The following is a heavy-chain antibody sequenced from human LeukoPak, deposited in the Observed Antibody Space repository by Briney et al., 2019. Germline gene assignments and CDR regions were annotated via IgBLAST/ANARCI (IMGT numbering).Heavy chain of an antibody. Sequence: SETLSLTCTVSGGSISSYYWSWIRQPPGKGLEWIGYIYYSGSTNYNPSLKSRVTISVDASKNQFSLKLSSVTAADTAVYYCARAAYSGSYHSDYWGQGTLVTVSP. CDR1: GGSISSYY. CDR2: IYYSGST. CDR3: ARAAYSGSYHSDY. V-gene: IGHV4-59*01. D-gene: IGHD1-26*01. J-gene: IGHJ4*02.